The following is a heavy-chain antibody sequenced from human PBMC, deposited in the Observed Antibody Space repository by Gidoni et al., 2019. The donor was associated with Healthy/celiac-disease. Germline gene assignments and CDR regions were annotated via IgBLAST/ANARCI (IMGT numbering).Heavy chain of an antibody. CDR3: ARPVVPAAMRYYYGMDV. Sequence: QVQLLQSGAEVKKPGASVKVSCKASGYTFTSYGISWVRQAPGQGLEWMGWISAYKGNTNYAQKLQGRVTMTTDTSTSTAYMELRSLRSDDTAVYYCARPVVPAAMRYYYGMDVWGQGTTVTVSS. J-gene: IGHJ6*02. CDR1: GYTFTSYG. CDR2: ISAYKGNT. D-gene: IGHD2-2*01. V-gene: IGHV1-18*01.